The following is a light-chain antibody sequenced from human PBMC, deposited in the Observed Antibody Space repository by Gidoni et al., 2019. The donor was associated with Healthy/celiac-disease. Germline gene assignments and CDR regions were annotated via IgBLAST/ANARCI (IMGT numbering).Light chain of an antibody. CDR1: SSNIGSNY. J-gene: IGLJ1*01. V-gene: IGLV1-47*01. CDR3: AAWDDSLSGLYV. CDR2: RNN. Sequence: QSVLTQPPSASGTPGQRVTISCSGSSSNIGSNYVYWYQQLPGTAPQLLIYRNNQRPSGAPDRFSGSKSGTSASLAISGLRSEDEADYYCAAWDDSLSGLYVFGTGTKVTVL.